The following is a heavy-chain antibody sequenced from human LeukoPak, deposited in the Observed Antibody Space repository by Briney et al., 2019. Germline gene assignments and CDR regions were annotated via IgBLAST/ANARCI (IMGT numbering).Heavy chain of an antibody. Sequence: GGSLRLSCAASGFTFSDYYMSWIRQAPGKGLEWVSYISSSGSTIYYADSVKGRFTISRDNAKNSLYLQMNSLRAEDTAVYHCARVGVVRGVIIKRPEYGMDVWGQGTTVTVFS. CDR2: ISSSGSTI. D-gene: IGHD3-10*01. CDR3: ARVGVVRGVIIKRPEYGMDV. CDR1: GFTFSDYY. V-gene: IGHV3-11*01. J-gene: IGHJ6*02.